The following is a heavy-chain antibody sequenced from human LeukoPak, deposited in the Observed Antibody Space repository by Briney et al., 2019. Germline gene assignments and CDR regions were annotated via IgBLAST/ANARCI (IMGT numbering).Heavy chain of an antibody. D-gene: IGHD6-6*01. V-gene: IGHV1-2*02. CDR2: INPNSGGT. CDR1: GYTFTGYY. CDR3: AREHSSSSGKVFDY. J-gene: IGHJ4*02. Sequence: ASVKVSCKASGYTFTGYYIHWVRQAPGQGLEWMGWINPNSGGTNYAQNFQGRVTMTRDTSISTAYMELSRLRSDDTAMYYCAREHSSSSGKVFDYRGQGTLVTVSS.